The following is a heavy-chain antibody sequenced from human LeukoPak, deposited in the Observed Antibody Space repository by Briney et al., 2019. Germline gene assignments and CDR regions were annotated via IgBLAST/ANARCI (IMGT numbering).Heavy chain of an antibody. J-gene: IGHJ3*02. Sequence: SETLSLTCALYGGSFTYYYWAWIRQPPGKGLEWIGEINHAGTADYNPSLKSRVTISVDTSKNQFSLKLSSVTAADTAVYYCARATPYDDAFDIWGQGTMVTVSS. V-gene: IGHV4-34*01. CDR1: GGSFTYYY. D-gene: IGHD5-12*01. CDR2: INHAGTA. CDR3: ARATPYDDAFDI.